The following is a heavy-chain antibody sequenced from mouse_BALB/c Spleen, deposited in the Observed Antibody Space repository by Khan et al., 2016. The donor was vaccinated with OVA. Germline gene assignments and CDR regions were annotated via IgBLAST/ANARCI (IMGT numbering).Heavy chain of an antibody. D-gene: IGHD1-1*01. Sequence: DLVKPGASVKLSCKASGYTFTSYWINWIKQRPGQGLEWVGRIAPGSGSTSYNEMFKDKTTLTVDTSSSTAYLQLISLSSEDSAVYFCARSNYYGSGLYAMDYWGQGTSVTVSS. J-gene: IGHJ4*01. CDR2: IAPGSGST. V-gene: IGHV1S41*01. CDR3: ARSNYYGSGLYAMDY. CDR1: GYTFTSYW.